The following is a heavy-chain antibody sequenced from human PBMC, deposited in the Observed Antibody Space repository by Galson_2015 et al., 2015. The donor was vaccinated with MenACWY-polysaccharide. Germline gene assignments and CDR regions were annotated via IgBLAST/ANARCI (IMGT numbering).Heavy chain of an antibody. D-gene: IGHD2-21*02. J-gene: IGHJ4*02. V-gene: IGHV3-7*01. CDR3: ARVRSVVTGYGNYGDY. CDR2: IKQDGSEK. Sequence: SLRLSCAASGFTFSSYWMSWARQAPGKGLEWVANIKQDGSEKYYVDSVKGRFTISRDNAKNSLHLQMNSLRVDDTAVYYCARVRSVVTGYGNYGDYWDQGTLVTVSS. CDR1: GFTFSSYW.